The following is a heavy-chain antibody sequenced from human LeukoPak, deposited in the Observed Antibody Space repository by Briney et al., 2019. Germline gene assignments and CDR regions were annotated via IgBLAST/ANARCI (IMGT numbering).Heavy chain of an antibody. Sequence: GGFLRLSCAASGFTFSSYWMTWVRQAPGKGLEWVANIRQDGREKYFVDSVNGRFTISRDNAKNSLYLQMNSLRAEDTAVYYCARVEYYYDSSGYLDYWGQGTLVTVSS. D-gene: IGHD3-22*01. J-gene: IGHJ4*02. V-gene: IGHV3-7*01. CDR1: GFTFSSYW. CDR2: IRQDGREK. CDR3: ARVEYYYDSSGYLDY.